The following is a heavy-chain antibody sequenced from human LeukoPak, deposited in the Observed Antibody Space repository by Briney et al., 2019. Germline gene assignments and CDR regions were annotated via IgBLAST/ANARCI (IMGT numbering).Heavy chain of an antibody. CDR2: IDYSGSS. V-gene: IGHV4-59*01. CDR3: ARGLRLSAAGTNFDS. CDR1: GGSISRYY. D-gene: IGHD6-13*01. Sequence: SETLSLTCTVSGGSISRYYWSWIRQPPVRGLEWIGYIDYSGSSNSNPSLKSRVTKSLDTSNNQFSLKLSSVTAADTAVYYCARGLRLSAAGTNFDSWGQGTLVTVSS. J-gene: IGHJ4*02.